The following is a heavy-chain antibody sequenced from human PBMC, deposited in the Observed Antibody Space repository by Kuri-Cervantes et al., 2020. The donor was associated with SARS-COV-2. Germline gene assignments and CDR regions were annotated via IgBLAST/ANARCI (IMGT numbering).Heavy chain of an antibody. V-gene: IGHV4-38-2*01. Sequence: GSLRLSCAVSGYSISSGYYWGWIRQPPGKGLEWIGSIYHSGSTYYNPSLKSRVTISVDTSKNQFSLKLSSVTAADTAVYYCASDRAAAGWGQGTLVTVSS. CDR3: ASDRAAAG. J-gene: IGHJ4*02. D-gene: IGHD6-13*01. CDR1: GYSISSGYY. CDR2: IYHSGST.